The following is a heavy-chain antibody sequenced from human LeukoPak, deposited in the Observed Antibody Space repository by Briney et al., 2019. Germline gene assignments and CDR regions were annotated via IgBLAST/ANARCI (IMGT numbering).Heavy chain of an antibody. CDR3: ARDRMSRQIDP. D-gene: IGHD2/OR15-2a*01. CDR1: GYTFTSYY. CDR2: TNPSGGST. Sequence: GASVKVSCKASGYTFTSYYMHWVRQAPGQGLEWMGITNPSGGSTSYAQKFQGRVTMTRDTSTSTVYMELSSLRSEDTAVYYCARDRMSRQIDPWGQGTLVTVSS. V-gene: IGHV1-46*01. J-gene: IGHJ5*02.